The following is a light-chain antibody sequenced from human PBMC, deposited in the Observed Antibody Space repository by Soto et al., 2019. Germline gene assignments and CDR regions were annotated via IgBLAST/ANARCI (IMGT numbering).Light chain of an antibody. CDR1: QGISSY. J-gene: IGKJ2*01. V-gene: IGKV1-8*01. CDR3: QQYYSYPPT. CDR2: AAS. Sequence: AIRMTQSPSSFSASTGDRVTITCQASQGISSYLAWYQQKPGKAPKLLIYAASTLQSGVPSRFSGSGSGTDFTLTISCLQSEDFVTYYCQQYYSYPPTFGQGTKLEIK.